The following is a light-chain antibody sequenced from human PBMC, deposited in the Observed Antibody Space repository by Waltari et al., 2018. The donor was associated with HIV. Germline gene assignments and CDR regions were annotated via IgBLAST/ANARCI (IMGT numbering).Light chain of an antibody. Sequence: EIVLTQSPATMSLSPGESATLSCSASQSVSSYLAWYQQKPGQAPRLLIYDASNRATGIPARFSGSGSGTDFTLTISSLEPEDFAVYYCQQRINWPPFTFGPGTKVDIK. CDR2: DAS. J-gene: IGKJ3*01. CDR1: QSVSSY. CDR3: QQRINWPPFT. V-gene: IGKV3-11*01.